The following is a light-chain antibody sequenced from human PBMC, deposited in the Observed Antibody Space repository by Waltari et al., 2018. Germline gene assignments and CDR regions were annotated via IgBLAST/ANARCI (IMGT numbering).Light chain of an antibody. V-gene: IGKV3-20*01. CDR3: QHYVRLPVT. J-gene: IGKJ1*01. CDR1: QSVGRS. Sequence: EILLTQSPGTLSWSPGERATLSCRASQSVGRSLTWYQQKPGQAPRLLIYGASSRATGIPDRFSGSGSETDFTLTISRLEPEDFALYYCQHYVRLPVTFGQGTKVDIK. CDR2: GAS.